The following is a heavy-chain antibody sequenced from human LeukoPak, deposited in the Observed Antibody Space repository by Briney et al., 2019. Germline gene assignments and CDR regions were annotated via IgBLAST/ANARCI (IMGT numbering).Heavy chain of an antibody. CDR1: GGPITSGGFS. D-gene: IGHD1-26*01. J-gene: IGHJ3*01. CDR2: IFQSGSP. CDR3: ARDRAGLGLLDF. Sequence: SETLSLTCTVSGGPITSGGFSWTWIRQPPGKGLEWIGYIFQSGSPSYNPSLRSRVTISVDTSMNQFSLRLNSVTAADTAMYYCARDRAGLGLLDFWGQGTMVTVSS. V-gene: IGHV4-30-2*01.